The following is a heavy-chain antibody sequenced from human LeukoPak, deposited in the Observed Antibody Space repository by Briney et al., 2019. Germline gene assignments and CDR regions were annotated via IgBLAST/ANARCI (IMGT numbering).Heavy chain of an antibody. CDR3: ARDGRGRYSSSGRHYMDV. D-gene: IGHD6-13*01. V-gene: IGHV3-48*01. Sequence: GGSLRLSCAASGFTFSSYAMSWVRQAPGKGLEWVSYISSSSSTIYYADSVKGRFTISRDNAKNSLYLQMNSLRAEDTAVYYCARDGRGRYSSSGRHYMDVWGKGITVTVSS. CDR1: GFTFSSYA. J-gene: IGHJ6*03. CDR2: ISSSSSTI.